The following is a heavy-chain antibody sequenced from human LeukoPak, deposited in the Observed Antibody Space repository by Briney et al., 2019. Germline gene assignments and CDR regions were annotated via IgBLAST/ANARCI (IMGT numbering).Heavy chain of an antibody. D-gene: IGHD3-22*01. J-gene: IGHJ3*02. Sequence: AGGSLRLSCAASGFTFSSYSMNWVRQAPGKGLEWVSSISSSSSYIYYADSVKGRFTISRDNAKNSLYLQMNSLRAEDTAVYYCARFNYDSSVPDAFDIWGQGTIVTVSS. V-gene: IGHV3-21*01. CDR2: ISSSSSYI. CDR1: GFTFSSYS. CDR3: ARFNYDSSVPDAFDI.